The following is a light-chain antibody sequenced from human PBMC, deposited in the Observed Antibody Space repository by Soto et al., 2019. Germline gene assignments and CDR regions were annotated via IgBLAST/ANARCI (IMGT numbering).Light chain of an antibody. Sequence: QSALTQPTSVSGSPGQSITISCTGTSSDVGGYDLVSWFQQHPGNAPKLIIFDVTNRPAGVSNRFSGSKSGNTASLTISGLQAEDEADYYCSAYATSATSATLVLFGGGTKLTVL. J-gene: IGLJ2*01. CDR1: SSDVGGYDL. CDR3: SAYATSATSATLVL. V-gene: IGLV2-14*01. CDR2: DVT.